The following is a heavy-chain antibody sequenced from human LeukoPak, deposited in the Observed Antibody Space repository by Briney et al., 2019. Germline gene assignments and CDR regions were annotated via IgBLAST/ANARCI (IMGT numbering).Heavy chain of an antibody. Sequence: PSETLSLTCTVSRGSTSTYYWSWIRQPAGKGLEWIGRIYTSGSTNYNPSLKSRVTISVDTSKNQFSLKLSSMTAADTAVYYCARKVVAAIESHYYYYMDVWGKGTTVTISS. CDR2: IYTSGST. J-gene: IGHJ6*03. CDR1: RGSTSTYY. CDR3: ARKVVAAIESHYYYYMDV. V-gene: IGHV4-4*07. D-gene: IGHD2-15*01.